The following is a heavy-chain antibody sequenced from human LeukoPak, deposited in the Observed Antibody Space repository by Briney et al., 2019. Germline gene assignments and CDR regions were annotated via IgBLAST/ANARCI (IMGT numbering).Heavy chain of an antibody. V-gene: IGHV1-69*04. Sequence: GASVKVSCKASGGTFSSYAISWVRQAPGQGLEWMGRIIPILGIANYAQKFQGRVTITADKSTSTAYMELSSLRSEDTAVYYCARDSPYCGGDCYSGDYYYGMDVWGQGTTVTVSS. CDR3: ARDSPYCGGDCYSGDYYYGMDV. CDR1: GGTFSSYA. J-gene: IGHJ6*02. CDR2: IIPILGIA. D-gene: IGHD2-21*02.